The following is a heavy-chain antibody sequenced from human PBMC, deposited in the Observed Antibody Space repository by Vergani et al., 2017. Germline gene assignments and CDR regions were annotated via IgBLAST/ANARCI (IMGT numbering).Heavy chain of an antibody. D-gene: IGHD1-26*01. V-gene: IGHV4-4*03. CDR1: GGSISSSNW. J-gene: IGHJ4*02. CDR2: IYHSGST. Sequence: QVQLQESGPGLVKPPGTLSLTCAVSGGSISSSNWWSWARQPPGKGLGWIGEIYHSGSTNYNPSLKSRVTISVDKSKNQFSLKLSSVTAADTAVYYCARGKRYSGRPAGFDYWGQGTLVTVSS. CDR3: ARGKRYSGRPAGFDY.